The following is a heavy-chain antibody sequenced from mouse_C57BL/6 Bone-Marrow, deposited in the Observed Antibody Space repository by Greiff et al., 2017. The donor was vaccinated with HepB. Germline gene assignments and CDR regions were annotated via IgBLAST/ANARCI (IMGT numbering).Heavy chain of an antibody. J-gene: IGHJ2*01. CDR3: ARGDYDYDGGY. Sequence: EVQLVESGPGLVKPSQSLSLTCSVTGYSITSGYYWNWIRQFPGNKLEWMGYISYDGSNNYNPSLKNRISITRDTSKNQFFLKLNSVTTEDTATYYCARGDYDYDGGYWGQGTTLTVSS. CDR1: GYSITSGYY. CDR2: ISYDGSN. V-gene: IGHV3-6*01. D-gene: IGHD2-4*01.